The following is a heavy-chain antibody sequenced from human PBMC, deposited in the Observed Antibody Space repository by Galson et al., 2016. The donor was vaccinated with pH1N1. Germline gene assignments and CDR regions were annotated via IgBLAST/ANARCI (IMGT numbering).Heavy chain of an antibody. Sequence: SLRLSCAASGFTFSNYIMSWVRQAPGKGLEWVSTINSGGSTYYADSVKGRFSISRDNSKNTLFLQMNSLRAEDTAVYYCAKGDDFWSGPSPSYYYAMDVWGQGTTVTVSS. V-gene: IGHV3-23*01. CDR3: AKGDDFWSGPSPSYYYAMDV. CDR1: GFTFSNYI. J-gene: IGHJ6*02. CDR2: INSGGST. D-gene: IGHD3-3*01.